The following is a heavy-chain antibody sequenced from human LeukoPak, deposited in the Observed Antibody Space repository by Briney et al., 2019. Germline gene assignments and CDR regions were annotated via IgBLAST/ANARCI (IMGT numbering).Heavy chain of an antibody. CDR3: ARVKANSTSWTFDQ. Sequence: SETLSLTCSVSGGSTNSYYWSWIRQSGGKGLEWIGRIYSSGSTVYNPSLNSRLTMSIDTSKNQFSLTLKSVTATDTAVYYCARVKANSTSWTFDQWGQGALVTVSS. CDR2: IYSSGST. D-gene: IGHD2-2*01. CDR1: GGSTNSYY. J-gene: IGHJ4*02. V-gene: IGHV4-4*07.